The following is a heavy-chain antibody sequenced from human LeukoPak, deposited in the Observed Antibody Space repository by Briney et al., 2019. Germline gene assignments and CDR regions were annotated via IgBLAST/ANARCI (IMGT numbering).Heavy chain of an antibody. CDR2: ISSSGSTI. CDR3: ARDRNGGSGSYYFDY. V-gene: IGHV3-11*04. D-gene: IGHD3-10*01. J-gene: IGHJ4*02. CDR1: GFTFSDYY. Sequence: PGGSLRLSCAASGFTFSDYYMSWIRQAPGKGLEWVSYISSSGSTIYYADPVKGRFTISRDNAKNSLYLQMNSLRAEDTAVYYCARDRNGGSGSYYFDYWGQGTLVTVSS.